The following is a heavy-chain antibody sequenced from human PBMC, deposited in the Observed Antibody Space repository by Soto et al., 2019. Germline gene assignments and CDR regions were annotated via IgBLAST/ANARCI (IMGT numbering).Heavy chain of an antibody. Sequence: GGSLRLSCAASGFTFSSYAMSWVRQAPGKGLEWVSAISGSGGSTYYADSVKGRFTISRDNFKNTLYLQMSSLRAEDTAVYYCAKDLKRRHYGDYHKGSDYWGQGTLVTVSS. CDR2: ISGSGGST. CDR3: AKDLKRRHYGDYHKGSDY. V-gene: IGHV3-23*01. J-gene: IGHJ4*02. CDR1: GFTFSSYA. D-gene: IGHD4-17*01.